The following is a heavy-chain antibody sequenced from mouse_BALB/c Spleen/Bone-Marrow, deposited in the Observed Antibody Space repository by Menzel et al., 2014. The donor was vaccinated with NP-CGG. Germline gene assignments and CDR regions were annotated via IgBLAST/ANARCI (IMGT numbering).Heavy chain of an antibody. V-gene: IGHV5-6*02. CDR3: ARPYDFGAWFAY. Sequence: DVKLVESGGDLVKPGGSLKLSCAASGFTFSSYGMSWVRQTPDKRLEWVATISSGGSYTYYPDSVKGRFTISRDNAKNTLYLQMSSLKSEGTAMYYCARPYDFGAWFAYWGQGTLVTVSA. CDR2: ISSGGSYT. D-gene: IGHD2-4*01. J-gene: IGHJ3*01. CDR1: GFTFSSYG.